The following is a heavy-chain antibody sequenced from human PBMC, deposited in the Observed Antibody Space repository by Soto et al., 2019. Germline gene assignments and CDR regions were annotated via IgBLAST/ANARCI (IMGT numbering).Heavy chain of an antibody. D-gene: IGHD6-13*01. J-gene: IGHJ5*02. Sequence: QVQLVQSGAEVKKPGASVKVSCKASGYTFTSYGISWVRQAPGQGLEWMGWISAYNGNTNYAQKLQGRVTMTTDTPTSTAYMALRSLGSDDTAVYYCARAPRSSWYAPWGQGTLVTVSS. CDR2: ISAYNGNT. CDR3: ARAPRSSWYAP. V-gene: IGHV1-18*01. CDR1: GYTFTSYG.